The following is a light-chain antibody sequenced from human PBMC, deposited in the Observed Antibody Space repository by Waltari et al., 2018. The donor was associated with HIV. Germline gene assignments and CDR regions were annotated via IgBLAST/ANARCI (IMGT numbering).Light chain of an antibody. J-gene: IGKJ1*01. CDR3: QQSFSSSWT. CDR1: QGINHF. Sequence: DIQLTQSPSFLSASVGDRVTITCRASQGINHFLAWYQQKPGKAPKLLIYSTSTLYSGVPSRFSGSGSGTEFTLTISSLQPDDFATYYCQQSFSSSWTFGQGTKVEIK. V-gene: IGKV1-9*01. CDR2: STS.